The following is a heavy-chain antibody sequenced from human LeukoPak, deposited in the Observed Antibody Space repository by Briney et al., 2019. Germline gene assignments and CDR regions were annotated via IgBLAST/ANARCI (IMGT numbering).Heavy chain of an antibody. D-gene: IGHD3-10*01. J-gene: IGHJ6*03. CDR2: ISGSGGST. CDR3: AKESGLLWFGELLSYYYYYMDV. V-gene: IGHV3-23*01. CDR1: GFTFSSYG. Sequence: PGGSLRLSCAASGFTFSSYGMSWVRQAPGKGLELVSAISGSGGSTYYADSVKGRFTISRDNSKNTLYLQMNSLRAEDTAVYYCAKESGLLWFGELLSYYYYYMDVWGKGTTVTISS.